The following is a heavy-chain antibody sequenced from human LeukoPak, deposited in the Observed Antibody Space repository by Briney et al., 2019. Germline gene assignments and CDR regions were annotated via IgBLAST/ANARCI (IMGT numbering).Heavy chain of an antibody. J-gene: IGHJ4*02. D-gene: IGHD6-6*01. CDR3: ARRGIAARPSGFDY. Sequence: GASVTVSCKASGYSFTNYYIHWVRQAPGQGPEWMGLINPSGGTISYAQKFQGRVTMTRDTSTSTVYMELSSLRSEDTAVYYCARRGIAARPSGFDYWGQGTLVTVSS. CDR1: GYSFTNYY. CDR2: INPSGGTI. V-gene: IGHV1-46*01.